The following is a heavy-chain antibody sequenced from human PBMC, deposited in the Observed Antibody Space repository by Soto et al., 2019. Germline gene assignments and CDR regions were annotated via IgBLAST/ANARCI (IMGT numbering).Heavy chain of an antibody. V-gene: IGHV4-34*01. CDR1: GGSFSGYY. CDR3: ARRSSTYYDSGSYLHY. J-gene: IGHJ4*02. D-gene: IGHD3-10*01. CDR2: INHSGST. Sequence: PSETLSLTCAVYGGSFSGYYWSWIRQPPRKGLGWIGEINHSGSTNYNPSLKSRVTISIDTSKNQFSLKLSSVTAADTAVYYCARRSSTYYDSGSYLHYWGQGTLVT.